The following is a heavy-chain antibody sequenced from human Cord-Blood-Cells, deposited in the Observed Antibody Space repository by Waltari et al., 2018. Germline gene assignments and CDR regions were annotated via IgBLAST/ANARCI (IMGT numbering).Heavy chain of an antibody. J-gene: IGHJ3*02. Sequence: EVQLVESGGGLVKPGGSLRLSCAASGSTFSSHRMKRVRQAPGKGLEWVSSISSSSSYIYYADSVKGRFTISRDNAKNSLYLQMNSLRAEDTAVYYCARDPRRANWGAFDIWGQGTMVTVSS. D-gene: IGHD7-27*01. CDR1: GSTFSSHR. V-gene: IGHV3-21*01. CDR2: ISSSSSYI. CDR3: ARDPRRANWGAFDI.